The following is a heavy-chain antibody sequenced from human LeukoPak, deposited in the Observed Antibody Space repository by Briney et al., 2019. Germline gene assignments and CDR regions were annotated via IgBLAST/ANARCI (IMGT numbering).Heavy chain of an antibody. D-gene: IGHD3-3*02. J-gene: IGHJ4*02. CDR3: ARQLAGLAPPGFIDS. Sequence: SETLSLTCTVSGGSINSPYWTWIRQPPGKGLEWIGYIYYGGSTDYSPSLKSRATISLDTSKDQFSLYLTSVTAADTAVYYCARQLAGLAPPGFIDSWGQGTLVTVSS. V-gene: IGHV4-59*08. CDR1: GGSINSPY. CDR2: IYYGGST.